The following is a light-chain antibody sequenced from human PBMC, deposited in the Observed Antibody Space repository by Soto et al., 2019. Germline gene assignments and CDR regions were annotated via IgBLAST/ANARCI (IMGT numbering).Light chain of an antibody. CDR1: QIVSSN. J-gene: IGKJ1*01. V-gene: IGKV3-15*01. Sequence: EIVMKQSPATLSVSPGERATLSCRASQIVSSNLAWYQQKPGQATRLLIYGASNRATGIPARFSGSGSGTEFTLTISSLQSEYFAVYYCQHYNNWPPWTFGQGTKGEIK. CDR2: GAS. CDR3: QHYNNWPPWT.